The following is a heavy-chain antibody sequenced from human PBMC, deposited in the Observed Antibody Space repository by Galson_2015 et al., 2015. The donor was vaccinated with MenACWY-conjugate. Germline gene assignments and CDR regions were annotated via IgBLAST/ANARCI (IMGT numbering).Heavy chain of an antibody. CDR2: IYDSGTT. CDR3: AREFSY. V-gene: IGHV4-61*08. D-gene: IGHD2/OR15-2a*01. CDR1: WGPPHQRGFF. Sequence: SGAPFLPLHVSWGPPHQRGFFWTRGRPPPREGREWIGLIYDSGTTKYNPSLKGRVTISLDTSKNQVSLKLSSVTAADTAVYYCAREFSYWGQGTLVTVSS. J-gene: IGHJ4*02.